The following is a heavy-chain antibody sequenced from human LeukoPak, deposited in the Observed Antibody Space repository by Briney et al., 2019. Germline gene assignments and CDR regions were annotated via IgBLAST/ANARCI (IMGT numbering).Heavy chain of an antibody. CDR1: GFTFSSYA. CDR3: AKAPQSKIFGVVIRNYYYMDV. Sequence: GGSLRLSCAASGFTFSSYAMSWVRQAPGKGLEWVSAISGSGGSTYYADSVKGRFTISRDNSKNTLYLQMNSLRAEDTAVYYCAKAPQSKIFGVVIRNYYYMDVWGKGTPVTVSS. V-gene: IGHV3-23*01. CDR2: ISGSGGST. J-gene: IGHJ6*03. D-gene: IGHD3-3*01.